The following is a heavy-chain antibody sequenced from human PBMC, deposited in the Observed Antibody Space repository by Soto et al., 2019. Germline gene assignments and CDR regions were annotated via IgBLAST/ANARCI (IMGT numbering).Heavy chain of an antibody. D-gene: IGHD3-9*01. CDR2: ISYDGSNK. CDR1: GFTFSSYG. V-gene: IGHV3-30*18. CDR3: AKPLTDILTGYYNTLFDY. J-gene: IGHJ4*02. Sequence: GGSLRLSCAASGFTFSSYGMHWVRQAPGKGLEWVAVISYDGSNKYYADSVKGRFTISRDNSKNTLYLQMNSLRAEDTAVYYCAKPLTDILTGYYNTLFDYWGQGTLVTVSS.